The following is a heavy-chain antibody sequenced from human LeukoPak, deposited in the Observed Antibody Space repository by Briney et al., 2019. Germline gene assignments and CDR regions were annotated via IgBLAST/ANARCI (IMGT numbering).Heavy chain of an antibody. J-gene: IGHJ4*02. Sequence: SETLSLTCTVSGGSISSYYWSWIRQPPGKRLEWIGYIYYSGSTNYNPSLKSRVTISVDTSKNQFSLKLSSVTAADTAVYYCAAYSSGWTYYWGQGTLVTVSS. D-gene: IGHD6-19*01. CDR3: AAYSSGWTYY. V-gene: IGHV4-59*08. CDR2: IYYSGST. CDR1: GGSISSYY.